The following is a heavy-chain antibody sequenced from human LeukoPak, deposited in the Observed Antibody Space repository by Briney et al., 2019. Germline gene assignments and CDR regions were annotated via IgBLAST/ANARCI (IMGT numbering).Heavy chain of an antibody. CDR3: ARVRIRELATITGSIHDYFDY. CDR1: GFTFSDYY. Sequence: PGGSLRLSCAASGFTFSDYYMSWIRQAPGKGLEWVSYISSSGSTIYYADSVKGRFTISRDNAKNSLYLQMNSLRAEDTAVYYCARVRIRELATITGSIHDYFDYWGQGTLVTVSS. D-gene: IGHD5-12*01. J-gene: IGHJ4*02. CDR2: ISSSGSTI. V-gene: IGHV3-11*04.